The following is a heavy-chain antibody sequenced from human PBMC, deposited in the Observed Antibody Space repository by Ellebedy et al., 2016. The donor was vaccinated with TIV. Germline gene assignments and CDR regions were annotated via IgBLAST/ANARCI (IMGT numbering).Heavy chain of an antibody. CDR1: GGSFSGYY. CDR2: INHRGST. V-gene: IGHV4-34*01. J-gene: IGHJ5*02. D-gene: IGHD5/OR15-5a*01. CDR3: ASAARRSHVAVSARGYFDP. Sequence: MPSETLSLTCGVNGGSFSGYYWSWIRQSPGRGLEYIGAINHRGSTDYNPSLKSRVTISIDTSKSQFSLNLTSVTAADTAVYYCASAARRSHVAVSARGYFDPWGQGTLVTVSS.